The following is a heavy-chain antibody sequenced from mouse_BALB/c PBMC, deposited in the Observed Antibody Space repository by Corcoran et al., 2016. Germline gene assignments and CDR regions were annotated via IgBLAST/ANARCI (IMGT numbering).Heavy chain of an antibody. CDR3: AREVPGGNPFDY. D-gene: IGHD2-1*01. V-gene: IGHV1S136*01. Sequence: EVQLQQSGPELVKPGASVKMSCQASGYTFTSYVIHWVKQKPGQGLEWIGYIYPYNDDIKYNEKFQGKATMTSDKSSSTVYLGLNSLTSEDSAVYYCAREVPGGNPFDYWGQGTTLAVAS. J-gene: IGHJ2*01. CDR2: IYPYNDDI. CDR1: GYTFTSYV.